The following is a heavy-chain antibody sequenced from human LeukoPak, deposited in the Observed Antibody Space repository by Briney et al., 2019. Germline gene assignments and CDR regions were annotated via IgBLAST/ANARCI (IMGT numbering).Heavy chain of an antibody. CDR3: ARVPGYCSSTSCSYYFDY. CDR1: GGSISSGGYY. CDR2: IYYSGST. Sequence: SETLSLTCTASGGSISSGGYYWSWIRQHPGKGLEWIGYIYYSGSTYYNPSLKSRVTISVDTSKNQFSLKLSSVTAADTAVYYCARVPGYCSSTSCSYYFDYWGQGTLVTVSS. V-gene: IGHV4-31*03. D-gene: IGHD2-2*01. J-gene: IGHJ4*02.